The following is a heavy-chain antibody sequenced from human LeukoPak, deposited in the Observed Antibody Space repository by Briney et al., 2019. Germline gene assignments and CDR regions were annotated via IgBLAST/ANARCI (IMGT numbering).Heavy chain of an antibody. CDR3: GRGDHWLGH. CDR2: IKSDGSEE. D-gene: IGHD3-10*01. Sequence: PGGSLRLSCATSGFIFSSYWMCWVRQAPGKGLEWVANIKSDGSEEYYGDSVKGRFTISRDNAKNSLYLQMNSLRVEDTAVYYCGRGDHWLGHWGQGSLVTVSS. V-gene: IGHV3-7*01. CDR1: GFIFSSYW. J-gene: IGHJ4*02.